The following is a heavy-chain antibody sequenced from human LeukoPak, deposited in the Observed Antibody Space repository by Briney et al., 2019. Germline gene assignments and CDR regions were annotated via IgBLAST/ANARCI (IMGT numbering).Heavy chain of an antibody. CDR3: AISPPGQLVTLDY. D-gene: IGHD6-6*01. V-gene: IGHV3-23*01. Sequence: GGSLRLSSAASGFTFSSYAMSWVRQAPGKGLEWVSAISGSGGSTYYADSVKGRFTISRDNSKNTLYLQMNSLRAEDTAVYYCAISPPGQLVTLDYWGQGTLVTVSS. CDR2: ISGSGGST. J-gene: IGHJ4*02. CDR1: GFTFSSYA.